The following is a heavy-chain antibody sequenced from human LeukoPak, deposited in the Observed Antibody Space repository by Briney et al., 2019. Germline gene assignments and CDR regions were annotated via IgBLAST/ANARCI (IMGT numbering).Heavy chain of an antibody. CDR2: INWNSDSI. CDR3: AKGDSSTPKYYLGY. Sequence: GGSLRLSCAASGFTFDDYAMHWVRQAPGKGLERVSGINWNSDSIDYADSVKGRFTISRDNAKNSLYLQMNSLRPEDTALYYCAKGDSSTPKYYLGYWGQGTLVTVSS. D-gene: IGHD3-22*01. CDR1: GFTFDDYA. V-gene: IGHV3-9*01. J-gene: IGHJ4*02.